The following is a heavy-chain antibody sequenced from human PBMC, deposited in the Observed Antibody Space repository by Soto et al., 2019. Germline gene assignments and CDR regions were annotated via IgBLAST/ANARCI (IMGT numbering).Heavy chain of an antibody. J-gene: IGHJ6*02. CDR2: ISSGSSDK. V-gene: IGHV3-21*06. D-gene: IGHD2-2*01. CDR3: VRLDCSGTSCYFYGLDV. CDR1: GFTFTSST. Sequence: ESGGGLVKPGGSLRLSCAASGFTFTSSTMKWVRQAPGKGLEWVSSISSGSSDKYYADSVRGRFTISRDDAKNSVYLQMKGLRAEDSAVYYCVRLDCSGTSCYFYGLDVWGQGTTVTVSS.